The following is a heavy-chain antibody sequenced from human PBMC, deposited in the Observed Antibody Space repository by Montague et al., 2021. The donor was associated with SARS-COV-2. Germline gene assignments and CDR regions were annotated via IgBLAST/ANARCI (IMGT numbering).Heavy chain of an antibody. CDR3: ARGYGSSGYQY. CDR2: IKQDGSEK. Sequence: SLRLSCAASGFTFSTFWMTWVRQVPGNGLEWVANIKQDGSEKYYVDSVKGRFTISRDNAKNSLYLQLDSLRAEDTAVYYCARGYGSSGYQYWGQGTLVTVSS. J-gene: IGHJ4*02. V-gene: IGHV3-7*03. CDR1: GFTFSTFW. D-gene: IGHD3-22*01.